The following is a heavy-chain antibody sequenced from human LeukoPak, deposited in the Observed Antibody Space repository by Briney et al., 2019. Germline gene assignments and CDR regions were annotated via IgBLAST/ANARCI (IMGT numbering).Heavy chain of an antibody. CDR1: GGTFSSYA. V-gene: IGHV1-69*04. Sequence: ASVKVSCKASGGTFSSYAISWVRQAPGQGLEWMGRIIPIFGIANYAQKFQGRVTITADKSTSTAYMELSSLRSEDTAVYYCARPHCGSTSCYPPSDYYYGMDVWGQGTTVTVSS. CDR3: ARPHCGSTSCYPPSDYYYGMDV. D-gene: IGHD2-2*01. J-gene: IGHJ6*02. CDR2: IIPIFGIA.